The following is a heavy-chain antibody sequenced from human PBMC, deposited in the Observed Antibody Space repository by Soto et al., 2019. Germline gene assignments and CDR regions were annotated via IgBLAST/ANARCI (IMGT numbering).Heavy chain of an antibody. D-gene: IGHD3-16*01. CDR1: GFSVSSNY. J-gene: IGHJ4*02. CDR2: IYSGGST. V-gene: IGHV3-53*02. Sequence: EVQLVETGGGLIQPGRSLRLSCAASGFSVSSNYMSWVRQAPGKGLEWVSVIYSGGSTYYADSVKSRCNISKDNSKNTQYLQMNSQRAEARSVYYCARDFGDYWGQGTLVTVSS. CDR3: ARDFGDY.